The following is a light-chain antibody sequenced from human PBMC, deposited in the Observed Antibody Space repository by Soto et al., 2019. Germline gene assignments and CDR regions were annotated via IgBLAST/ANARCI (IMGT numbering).Light chain of an antibody. V-gene: IGKV3-11*01. CDR3: QQRSNWCPSIT. CDR2: DAS. J-gene: IGKJ5*01. CDR1: QSVSSH. Sequence: EIVLTQSPATLSLSPGERATLSCRASQSVSSHLAWYQQKPGQAPRLPIYDASNRATGIPARFSGSGSGTAFSLTISSLEPEDFAVYYCQQRSNWCPSITFGQGTRLESK.